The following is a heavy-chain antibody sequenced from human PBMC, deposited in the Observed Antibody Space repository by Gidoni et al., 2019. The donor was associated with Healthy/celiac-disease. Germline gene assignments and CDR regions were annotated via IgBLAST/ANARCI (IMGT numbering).Heavy chain of an antibody. Sequence: EVQLVESGGGLVKPGGSLRLSCAASGFTFSSYSMNWVRQAPGKGLEWVSSISSSSSYIYYEDSGKGRLTISRENAKNSLYMKMKSLRAEDTAVYYCARGYSSGWGQGTLVTVSS. D-gene: IGHD6-19*01. CDR1: GFTFSSYS. CDR3: ARGYSSG. J-gene: IGHJ4*02. CDR2: ISSSSSYI. V-gene: IGHV3-21*01.